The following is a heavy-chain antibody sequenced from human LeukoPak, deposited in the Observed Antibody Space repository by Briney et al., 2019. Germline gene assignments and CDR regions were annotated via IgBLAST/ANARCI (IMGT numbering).Heavy chain of an antibody. CDR2: ISQDGSET. J-gene: IGHJ4*02. V-gene: IGHV3-7*01. D-gene: IGHD7-27*01. CDR1: GISITGYS. CDR3: VRDLGHSRHYFEY. Sequence: GGSLRLSCAASGISITGYSMNWVRQAPGRELEGVACISQDGSETFYMDSVRGRFTISRDNTKNSLYLQMDSLRAEDTAVYFCVRDLGHSRHYFEYWGQGALVTVSS.